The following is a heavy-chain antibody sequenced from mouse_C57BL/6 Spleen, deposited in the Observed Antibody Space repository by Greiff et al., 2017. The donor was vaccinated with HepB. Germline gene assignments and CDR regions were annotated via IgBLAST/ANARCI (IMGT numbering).Heavy chain of an antibody. CDR2: IDPSDSYT. J-gene: IGHJ2*01. CDR1: GYTFTSYW. CDR3: ARSAYDGYSYFDY. V-gene: IGHV1-69*01. D-gene: IGHD2-3*01. Sequence: VQLQQPGAELVMPGASVKLSCKASGYTFTSYWMHWVKQRPGQGLEWIGEIDPSDSYTNYNQKFKGKSTLTVDKSSSTAYMQLSSLTSEDSAVYFCARSAYDGYSYFDYWGQGTTLTVSS.